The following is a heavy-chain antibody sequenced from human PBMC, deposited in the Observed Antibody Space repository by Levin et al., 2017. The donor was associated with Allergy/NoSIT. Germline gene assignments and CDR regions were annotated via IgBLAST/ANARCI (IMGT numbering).Heavy chain of an antibody. Sequence: GESLKISCAASGFTFSSYWMSWVRQAPGKGLEWVANIKQDGSEKYYVDSVKGRFTISRDNAKNSLYLQMNSLRAEDTAVYYCARETLDCSSTSCYPYYYYMDVWGKGTTVTVSS. CDR1: GFTFSSYW. CDR2: IKQDGSEK. J-gene: IGHJ6*03. D-gene: IGHD2-2*01. V-gene: IGHV3-7*01. CDR3: ARETLDCSSTSCYPYYYYMDV.